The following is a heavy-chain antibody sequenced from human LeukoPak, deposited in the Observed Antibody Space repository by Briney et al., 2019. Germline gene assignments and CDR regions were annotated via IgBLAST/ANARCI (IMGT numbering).Heavy chain of an antibody. CDR3: AKSLSYTGGQQLVTYYFDY. CDR1: GFTFSSYA. CDR2: ISGSGGST. D-gene: IGHD6-13*01. J-gene: IGHJ4*02. V-gene: IGHV3-23*01. Sequence: GGSLRLSCAASGFTFSSYAMSWVRQAPGKGLEWVSAISGSGGSTYYADSVKGRFTISRDNSKNTLYLQMNSLRAEDTAVYYCAKSLSYTGGQQLVTYYFDYWGQGTLVTVSS.